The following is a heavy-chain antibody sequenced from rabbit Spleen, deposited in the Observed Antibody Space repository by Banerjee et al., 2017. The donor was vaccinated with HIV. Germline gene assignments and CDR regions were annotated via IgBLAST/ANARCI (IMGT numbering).Heavy chain of an antibody. CDR1: GFDFSNYG. D-gene: IGHD6-1*01. V-gene: IGHV1S45*01. CDR3: ARESIYDGYGGDASFNL. CDR2: IDPIFGST. Sequence: QEQLVESGGGLVQPGGSLKLSCKASGFDFSNYGVSWVRQAPGKGLEWIGYIDPIFGSTYYASWAKGRFTISKTSSTTVTLQMTSLTAADTATYFCARESIYDGYGGDASFNLWGPGTLVTVS. J-gene: IGHJ4*01.